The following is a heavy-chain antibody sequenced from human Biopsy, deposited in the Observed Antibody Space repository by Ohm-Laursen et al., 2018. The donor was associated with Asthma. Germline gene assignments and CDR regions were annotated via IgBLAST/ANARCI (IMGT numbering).Heavy chain of an antibody. D-gene: IGHD2-2*01. CDR3: ARKAGSCISRTCYSLDF. V-gene: IGHV1-69*13. Sequence: GASVKVSCKSLGGTFNTYVIGWVRQAPGQGLEWKGGINPVFGTTTYPQKFQDRVTITADDSTSTVYMELSCLRSEDTAVYYCARKAGSCISRTCYSLDFWGQGTLVTVSS. J-gene: IGHJ4*02. CDR1: GGTFNTYV. CDR2: INPVFGTT.